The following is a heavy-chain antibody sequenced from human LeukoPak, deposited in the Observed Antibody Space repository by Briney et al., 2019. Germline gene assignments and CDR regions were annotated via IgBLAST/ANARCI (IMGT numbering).Heavy chain of an antibody. D-gene: IGHD3-22*01. Sequence: SETLSLTCTVSGGSISSYYWSWIRQPPGKGLEWIGYIYYSGSTNYNPSLKSRVTISVDTSKNQFSLKLSSVTAADTAVYYCARSGYYDGSASYYYGMDVWGQGTTVTVSS. CDR3: ARSGYYDGSASYYYGMDV. J-gene: IGHJ6*02. CDR1: GGSISSYY. V-gene: IGHV4-59*01. CDR2: IYYSGST.